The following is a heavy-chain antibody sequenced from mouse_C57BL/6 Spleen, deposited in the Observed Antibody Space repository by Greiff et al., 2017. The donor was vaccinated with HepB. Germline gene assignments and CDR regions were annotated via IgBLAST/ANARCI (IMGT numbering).Heavy chain of an antibody. J-gene: IGHJ4*01. V-gene: IGHV8-12*01. CDR3: AARSYYGSSSTMDY. Sequence: QVQLKESGPGILQSSQTLSLTCSFSGFSLSTSGMGVSWIRQPSGKGLEWLAHIYWDDDKRYNPSLKSRLTISKGTSRNQVFLKINSVDTADTATYYFAARSYYGSSSTMDYWGQGASVTVSS. CDR2: IYWDDDK. CDR1: GFSLSTSGMG. D-gene: IGHD1-1*01.